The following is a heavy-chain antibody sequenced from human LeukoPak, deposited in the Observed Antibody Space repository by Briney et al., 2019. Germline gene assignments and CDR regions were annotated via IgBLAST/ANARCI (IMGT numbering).Heavy chain of an antibody. Sequence: GESLKISCQGFGYSFTNYWIGWVRQMPGKGMEWMGVIYPGDFRIRYNPSFQGQVTISVDKSINTAYLQWGSLKASDTAMYYCACRDLTSTWSLPWGLGTLVTVSS. CDR2: IYPGDFRI. V-gene: IGHV5-51*01. CDR3: ACRDLTSTWSLP. J-gene: IGHJ5*02. D-gene: IGHD6-13*01. CDR1: GYSFTNYW.